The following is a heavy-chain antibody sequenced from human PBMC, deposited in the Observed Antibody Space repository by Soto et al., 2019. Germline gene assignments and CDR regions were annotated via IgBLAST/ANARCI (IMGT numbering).Heavy chain of an antibody. V-gene: IGHV4-31*03. CDR3: ARDESATDAFDI. CDR2: IYYSGTT. D-gene: IGHD5-12*01. CDR1: GGSISSGGYY. Sequence: QVQLQESGPGLVKPSQTLSLTRTVSGGSISSGGYYWSWIRQNPGKGLEWIGYIYYSGTTNYNPSLKSRLTISVDTSKNQFSLKLNSMTAADTAVYYCARDESATDAFDIWGQGTMVTVSS. J-gene: IGHJ3*02.